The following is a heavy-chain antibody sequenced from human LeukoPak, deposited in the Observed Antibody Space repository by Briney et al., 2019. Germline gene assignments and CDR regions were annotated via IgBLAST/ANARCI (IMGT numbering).Heavy chain of an antibody. CDR2: IKQDGSEK. J-gene: IGHJ4*02. V-gene: IGHV3-7*03. Sequence: GGSLRLSCAASGFTFSSYWMSWVRQAPGKGLEWVANIKQDGSEKNYVDSVKGRFTISRDNGKNSLYLQMNSLRGEDTAVYYCVRNLAVAGTCFDSWGQGTLVTVSS. D-gene: IGHD6-19*01. CDR1: GFTFSSYW. CDR3: VRNLAVAGTCFDS.